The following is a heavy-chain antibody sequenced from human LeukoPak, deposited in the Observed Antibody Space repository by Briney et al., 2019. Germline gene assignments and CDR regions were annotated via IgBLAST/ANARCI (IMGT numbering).Heavy chain of an antibody. CDR1: GFTFSSYG. D-gene: IGHD3-22*01. J-gene: IGHJ4*02. Sequence: GRSLRLSCAASGFTFSSYGMHWVRQAPGKGLEWVAVIWYDGSNKYYADSVKSRFTISRDNSKNTLYLQMNSLRAEDTAVYYCAKFRWYYDSSGYLDYWGQGTLVTVSS. CDR2: IWYDGSNK. V-gene: IGHV3-33*06. CDR3: AKFRWYYDSSGYLDY.